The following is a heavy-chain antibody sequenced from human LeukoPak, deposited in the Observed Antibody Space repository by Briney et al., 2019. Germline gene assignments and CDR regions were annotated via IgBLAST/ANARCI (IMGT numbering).Heavy chain of an antibody. CDR1: GYTFTSYA. Sequence: ASVKVSCKASGYTFTSYAMHWVRQAPGQRLDWMGWINAGNGNTKYSQKFQGRVTITRDTSASTAYMELSSLRSEDTAVYYCARGYSSSWYSAFDYWGQGTLVTVSS. J-gene: IGHJ4*02. D-gene: IGHD6-13*01. CDR2: INAGNGNT. V-gene: IGHV1-3*01. CDR3: ARGYSSSWYSAFDY.